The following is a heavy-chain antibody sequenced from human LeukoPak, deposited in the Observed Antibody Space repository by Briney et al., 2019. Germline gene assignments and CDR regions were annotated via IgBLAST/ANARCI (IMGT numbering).Heavy chain of an antibody. Sequence: GGSLRLSCAASGFTFSNAWMSWVRQAPGKGLGWVGRIKSKAVGGTTDYAAPVKGRFTVSRDDSKNTLYLQMNSLKTDDTAMYYCTTDDPINRSWGQGTLVTVSS. CDR3: TTDDPINRS. V-gene: IGHV3-15*01. CDR1: GFTFSNAW. J-gene: IGHJ4*02. CDR2: IKSKAVGGTT.